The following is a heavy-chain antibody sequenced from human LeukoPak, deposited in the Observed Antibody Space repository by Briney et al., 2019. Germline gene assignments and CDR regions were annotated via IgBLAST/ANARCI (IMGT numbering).Heavy chain of an antibody. CDR2: ISAYNGNT. V-gene: IGHV1-18*01. CDR3: ARDFGRHPYGSGSGGNYFDY. D-gene: IGHD3-10*01. J-gene: IGHJ4*02. CDR1: GYTFTSYG. Sequence: ASVKVSCKASGYTFTSYGISWVRQAPGQGLEWMGWISAYNGNTNYAQKLQGRATMTTDTSTSTAYMELRSLRSDDTAVYYCARDFGRHPYGSGSGGNYFDYWGQGTLVTVSS.